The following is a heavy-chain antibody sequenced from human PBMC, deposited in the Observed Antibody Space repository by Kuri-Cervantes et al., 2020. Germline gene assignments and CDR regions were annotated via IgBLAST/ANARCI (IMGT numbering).Heavy chain of an antibody. D-gene: IGHD2/OR15-2a*01. CDR3: TTDAPTSAFDY. J-gene: IGHJ4*02. V-gene: IGHV3-15*01. Sequence: GESLKISCAASGFTFSNAWMSWVRQAPGKGLEWVGRIKSKTDGGTTDYAAPVKGRFTISRDDSKNTLYLQTNSLETEDTAVYYCTTDAPTSAFDYWGQGTLVTVSS. CDR1: GFTFSNAW. CDR2: IKSKTDGGTT.